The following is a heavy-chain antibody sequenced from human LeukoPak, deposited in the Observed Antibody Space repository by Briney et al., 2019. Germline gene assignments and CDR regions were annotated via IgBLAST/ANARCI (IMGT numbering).Heavy chain of an antibody. D-gene: IGHD6-13*01. Sequence: PGGSLRLSCAASGFTFSSYAMSWVRQAPGKGLEWVSAISGSGGSTYYADSVKGRFTISRDNAKNSLYLQMNSLRAEDTAVYYCARDGEAAAEDYWYFDLWGRGTLVTVSS. CDR3: ARDGEAAAEDYWYFDL. J-gene: IGHJ2*01. CDR2: ISGSGGST. V-gene: IGHV3-23*01. CDR1: GFTFSSYA.